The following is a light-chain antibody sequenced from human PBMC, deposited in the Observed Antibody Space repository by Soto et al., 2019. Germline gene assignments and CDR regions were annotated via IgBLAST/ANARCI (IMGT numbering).Light chain of an antibody. Sequence: QSALTQPASVSGSPGQSITISCTGTSRYVGGYNYVSWYHQHPGKAPKLMIYEVSNRPSGVSNRFSGSKSGKTASLTISGLQAEDEGDYYCSSYTGSSTLLFGGGTQLTVL. CDR1: SRYVGGYNY. V-gene: IGLV2-14*01. CDR3: SSYTGSSTLL. J-gene: IGLJ2*01. CDR2: EVS.